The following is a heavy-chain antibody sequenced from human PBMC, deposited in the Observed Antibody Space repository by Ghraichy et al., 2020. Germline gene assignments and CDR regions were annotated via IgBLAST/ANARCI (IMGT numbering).Heavy chain of an antibody. V-gene: IGHV3-33*01. D-gene: IGHD2-2*02. Sequence: WGSLRLSCAASGFTFSSYGMHWVRQAPGKGLEWVAVIWYDGSNKYYADSVKGRFTISRDNSKNTLYLQMNSLRAEDTAVYYCARGRRYPYYYYYGMDVWGQGTTVTVSS. CDR1: GFTFSSYG. CDR2: IWYDGSNK. J-gene: IGHJ6*02. CDR3: ARGRRYPYYYYYGMDV.